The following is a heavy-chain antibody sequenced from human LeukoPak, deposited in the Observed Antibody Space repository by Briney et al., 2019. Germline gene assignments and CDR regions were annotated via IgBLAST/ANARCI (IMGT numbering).Heavy chain of an antibody. Sequence: PSETLSLTCTVSGGSISSGGYYWSWIRQHPGKGLEWIGYIYYSGSTYYNPSLKSRVTISVDTSKNQFSLKLSSVTAADTAVYYCARYSSSTSCYATFDYWGQGTLVTVSS. D-gene: IGHD2-2*01. CDR1: GGSISSGGYY. CDR2: IYYSGST. J-gene: IGHJ4*02. V-gene: IGHV4-31*03. CDR3: ARYSSSTSCYATFDY.